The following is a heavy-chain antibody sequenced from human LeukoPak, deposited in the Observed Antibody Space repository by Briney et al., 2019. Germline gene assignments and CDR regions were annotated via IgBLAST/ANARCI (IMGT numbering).Heavy chain of an antibody. Sequence: PGGSLRLSCAASGFTFSSYSMNWVRQAPGKGLEWVSAISSRGSSKHYADSVRGRFTISRDNAKNSLSLQMNSLRSEDTAIYYCAKALVRETLDYWGQGTLVTVSS. CDR1: GFTFSSYS. CDR3: AKALVRETLDY. D-gene: IGHD3-10*01. V-gene: IGHV3-48*04. CDR2: ISSRGSSK. J-gene: IGHJ4*02.